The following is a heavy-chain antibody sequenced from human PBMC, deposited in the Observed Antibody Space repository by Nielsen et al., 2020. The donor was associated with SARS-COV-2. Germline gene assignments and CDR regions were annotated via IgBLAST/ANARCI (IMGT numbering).Heavy chain of an antibody. CDR3: ARDTMVRGVIIPYYYYGMDV. CDR2: IHHSGST. V-gene: IGHV4-4*02. J-gene: IGHJ6*02. D-gene: IGHD3-10*01. Sequence: VRQAPGKGLEVIGQIHHSGSTNYNPSLKSRVTISVDKSENQFSLKLSSVTAADTAVYYCARDTMVRGVIIPYYYYGMDVWGQGTTVTVSS.